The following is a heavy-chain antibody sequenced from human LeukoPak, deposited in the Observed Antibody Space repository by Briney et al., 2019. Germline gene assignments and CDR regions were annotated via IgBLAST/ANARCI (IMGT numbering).Heavy chain of an antibody. D-gene: IGHD3-22*01. J-gene: IGHJ4*02. CDR2: ISGSGGST. CDR3: AKDDWYYYDSSGYYGFDY. Sequence: GGSLRLSCAASGFTFSSYAMSWVRQAPGKGLEWVSAISGSGGSTYYADSVKGRFTIFRDNSKNTLYLQMNSLRAEDTAVYYCAKDDWYYYDSSGYYGFDYWGQGTLVTVSS. CDR1: GFTFSSYA. V-gene: IGHV3-23*01.